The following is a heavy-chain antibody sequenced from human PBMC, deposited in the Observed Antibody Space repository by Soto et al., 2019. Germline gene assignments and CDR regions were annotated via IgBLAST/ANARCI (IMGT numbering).Heavy chain of an antibody. CDR2: ISAYNGNT. CDR3: ASGQGLYDY. J-gene: IGHJ4*01. CDR1: GYTFTSYG. Sequence: QVQLVQSGAEVKKPGASVKVSCKASGYTFTSYGISWVRQAPGQGLEWMGWISAYNGNTNYAQKLQGRVTITIDRSTSTASMELRSPRADDTAVYFCASGQGLYDYWGDGSLVAVSS. V-gene: IGHV1-18*01.